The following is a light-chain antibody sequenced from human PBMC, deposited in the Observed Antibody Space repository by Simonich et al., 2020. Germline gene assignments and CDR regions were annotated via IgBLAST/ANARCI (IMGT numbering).Light chain of an antibody. CDR2: WAS. CDR3: QQYYSTPPT. Sequence: DIVMTQSPDSLAVSLGERATINCKSNQSVLYSSKNKYFLAWYQQKPGQPPKLHIYWASTRESGVHDRFSGSGSGTDFTLTISSLQAEDVAVYYCQQYYSTPPTFGQGTKLEIK. CDR1: QSVLYSSKNKYF. V-gene: IGKV4-1*01. J-gene: IGKJ2*01.